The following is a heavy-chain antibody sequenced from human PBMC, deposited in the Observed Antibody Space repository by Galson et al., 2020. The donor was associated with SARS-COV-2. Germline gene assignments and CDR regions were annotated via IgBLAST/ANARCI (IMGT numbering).Heavy chain of an antibody. J-gene: IGHJ4*02. D-gene: IGHD2-2*02. V-gene: IGHV4-38-2*01. CDR1: GFSISSGYY. CDR2: FYYSQTS. Sequence: SETLSLTCAVSGFSISSGYYWGWVRQPPGKGLEWIVNFYYSQTSYHDPSLKSRVTISVDTSRNQFSLKLTSVTAADTAVYSRQRQPVLYTIDYWGQGAPVTVSS. CDR3: QRQPVLYTIDY.